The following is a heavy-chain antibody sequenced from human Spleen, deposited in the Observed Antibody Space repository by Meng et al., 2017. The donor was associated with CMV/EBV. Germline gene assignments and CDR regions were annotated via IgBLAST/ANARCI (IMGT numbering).Heavy chain of an antibody. CDR3: AKYYHESEWTSDLDS. CDR1: GFTFSRSA. V-gene: IGHV3-23*01. Sequence: GGSLRLSCAASGFTFSRSAMSWVRQAPGKGLEWVSVISGSGGSSYYAASLQGRFTISRDDSKNTLFLQMNSLRAEDTAVYYCAKYYHESEWTSDLDSWGQGTLVTVSS. J-gene: IGHJ4*02. D-gene: IGHD3-16*01. CDR2: ISGSGGSS.